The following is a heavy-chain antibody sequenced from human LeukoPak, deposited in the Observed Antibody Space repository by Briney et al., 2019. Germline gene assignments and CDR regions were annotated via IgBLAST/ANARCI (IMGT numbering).Heavy chain of an antibody. CDR2: IYYSGST. D-gene: IGHD3-22*01. V-gene: IGHV4-59*01. Sequence: SETLSLTCTVSGGSISSYYWSWIRQPPGKGLEWIGYIYYSGSTNYNPSLKSRVTISVDTSKNQFSLKLSSVTAADTAVYYCARVRKYYYDSSGRTGPYYFDYWGQGTLVTVSS. CDR1: GGSISSYY. CDR3: ARVRKYYYDSSGRTGPYYFDY. J-gene: IGHJ4*02.